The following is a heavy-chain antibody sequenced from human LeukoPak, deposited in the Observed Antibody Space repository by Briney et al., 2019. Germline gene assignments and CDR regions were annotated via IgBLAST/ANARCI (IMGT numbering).Heavy chain of an antibody. D-gene: IGHD5-18*01. Sequence: GGSLRLSCAASGFTVSSNYMSWVRQAPGKGLEWVAFISYDGSQKYYADSVKGRFTISRDDSENTLFLQMNSLRTEDTAVYYCAKDSGDTNGYWYYFNSWGQGTLVTVSS. CDR2: ISYDGSQK. J-gene: IGHJ4*02. CDR3: AKDSGDTNGYWYYFNS. CDR1: GFTVSSNY. V-gene: IGHV3-30*18.